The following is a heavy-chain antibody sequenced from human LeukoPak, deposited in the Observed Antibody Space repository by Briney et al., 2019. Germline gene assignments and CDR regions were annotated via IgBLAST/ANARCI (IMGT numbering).Heavy chain of an antibody. J-gene: IGHJ4*02. CDR1: GFTFSSHA. V-gene: IGHV3-30-3*02. CDR3: AKEKWLRLASYFDY. Sequence: PGGSLRLSCAASGFTFSSHAMHWVRQAPGKGLEWVAFISYDGSTKTYADSVKGRFTISRDNSKNTLYLQMNSLRAEDTAVYYCAKEKWLRLASYFDYWGQGTLVTVSS. D-gene: IGHD5-12*01. CDR2: ISYDGSTK.